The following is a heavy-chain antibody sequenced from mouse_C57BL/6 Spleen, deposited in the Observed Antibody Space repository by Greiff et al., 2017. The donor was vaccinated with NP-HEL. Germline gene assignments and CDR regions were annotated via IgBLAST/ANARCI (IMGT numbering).Heavy chain of an antibody. CDR3: ARERGYFDV. Sequence: VQLQQSGPELVKPGASVTISCKASGYAFSSSWMNWVKQRPGKGLEWIGRIYPGDGDTNYNGKFKGKATLTADKSSSTAYMQLSSLTSEDSAVYFCARERGYFDVWGTGTTVTVSS. CDR2: IYPGDGDT. V-gene: IGHV1-82*01. J-gene: IGHJ1*03. CDR1: GYAFSSSW.